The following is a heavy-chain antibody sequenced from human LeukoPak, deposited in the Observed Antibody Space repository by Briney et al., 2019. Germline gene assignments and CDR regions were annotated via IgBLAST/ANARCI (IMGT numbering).Heavy chain of an antibody. CDR2: ISGSGGST. CDR1: GFTFSSYG. CDR3: ARARGSGSLDY. V-gene: IGHV3-23*01. J-gene: IGHJ4*02. Sequence: GGSLRLSCAASGFTFSSYGMSWVRQAPGKGLEWVSAISGSGGSTYYADSVKGRFTISRDNAKNSLYLQMNSLRAEDTAVYYCARARGSGSLDYWGQGTLVTVSS. D-gene: IGHD3-16*01.